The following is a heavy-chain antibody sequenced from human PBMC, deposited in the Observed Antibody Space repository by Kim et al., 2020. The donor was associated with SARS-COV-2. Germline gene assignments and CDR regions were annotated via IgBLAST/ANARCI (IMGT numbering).Heavy chain of an antibody. CDR2: INTNTGNP. CDR1: GYTFTSYA. Sequence: ASVKVSCKASGYTFTSYAMNWVRQAPGQGLEWMGWINTNTGNPTYAQGFTGRFVFSLDTSVSTAYLQISSLKAEDTAVYYCARVDCSSTSCYRGVTDYWGQGTLVTVSS. CDR3: ARVDCSSTSCYRGVTDY. D-gene: IGHD2-2*02. V-gene: IGHV7-4-1*02. J-gene: IGHJ4*02.